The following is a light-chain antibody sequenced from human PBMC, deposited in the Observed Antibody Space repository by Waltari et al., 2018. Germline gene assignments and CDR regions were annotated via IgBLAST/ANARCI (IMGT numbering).Light chain of an antibody. CDR2: QDR. Sequence: SYELTQPPSVSVSPGQTASITCSGDKLGDKYACWYQQKPGQSPVLVIYQDRKRPSGFPERFPGSNSVNTATLTISGTQAMDEADYYCQAWDSSTVVFGGGTKLTVL. CDR1: KLGDKY. CDR3: QAWDSSTVV. V-gene: IGLV3-1*01. J-gene: IGLJ2*01.